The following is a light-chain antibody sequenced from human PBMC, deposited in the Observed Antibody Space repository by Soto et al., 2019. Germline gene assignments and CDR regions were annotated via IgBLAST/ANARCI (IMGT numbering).Light chain of an antibody. V-gene: IGKV3-11*01. J-gene: IGKJ5*01. CDR1: QSVSSY. CDR2: DAS. CDR3: QHRMNWPLT. Sequence: DIFLTLSPATLSLSPGERAPLSCRASQSVSSYLLWYQQKPGQTPRLLIYDASNRATGIPARFSGSGSETDFTLTISSLEPEDFAVYYCQHRMNWPLTFGQGTRLEIK.